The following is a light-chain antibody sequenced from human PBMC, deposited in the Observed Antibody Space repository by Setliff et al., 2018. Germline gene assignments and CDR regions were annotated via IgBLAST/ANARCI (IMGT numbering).Light chain of an antibody. CDR3: CSYAGRYTFLYV. Sequence: QSVLTQPASVSGSPGQSITISCTGTSGDVGGYNYVSWYQQHPGKAPKLMIYDVSKRPSGVPDRFSGSKSGNTASLTISGLQAEDEADYYCCSYAGRYTFLYVFGTGTKVTVL. CDR1: SGDVGGYNY. V-gene: IGLV2-11*01. J-gene: IGLJ1*01. CDR2: DVS.